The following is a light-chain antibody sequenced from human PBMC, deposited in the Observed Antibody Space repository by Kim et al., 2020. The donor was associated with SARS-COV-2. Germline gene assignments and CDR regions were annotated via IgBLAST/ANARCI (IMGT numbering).Light chain of an antibody. CDR3: QAWDSSIHVV. CDR1: KLGDKY. CDR2: QDS. J-gene: IGLJ2*01. V-gene: IGLV3-1*01. Sequence: VAPGQTASITCSGDKLGDKYACWYQQKPGQSPVLVIYQDSKRPSGIPERFSGSNSGNTATLTISGTQAMDEADYYCQAWDSSIHVVFGGGTQLTVL.